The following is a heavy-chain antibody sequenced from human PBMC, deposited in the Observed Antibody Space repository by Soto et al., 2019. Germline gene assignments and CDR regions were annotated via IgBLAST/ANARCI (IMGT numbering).Heavy chain of an antibody. CDR2: IRSKANSYAT. D-gene: IGHD5-12*01. V-gene: IGHV3-73*01. J-gene: IGHJ4*02. CDR3: TSSAILATAFDY. Sequence: PGGSLRLSCAASGFIFSGSAMHWVRQASGKGLEWVGRIRSKANSYATAYAASVKGRFTISRDDSKNTAYLQMNSLKTEDTAVYYCTSSAILATAFDYWGQGTLVTVSS. CDR1: GFIFSGSA.